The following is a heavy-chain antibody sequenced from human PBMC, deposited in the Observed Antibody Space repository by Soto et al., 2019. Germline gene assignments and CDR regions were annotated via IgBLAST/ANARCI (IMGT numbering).Heavy chain of an antibody. Sequence: GGSLRLFCAASGFTFSNAWMSWVRQAPGKGLEWVGRIKSKTDGGTTDYAAPVKGRFTISRDDSKNTLYLQMNSLKTEDTAVYYCTTAPLITMVRGGYDPWGQGTLVTVSS. V-gene: IGHV3-15*01. CDR3: TTAPLITMVRGGYDP. CDR1: GFTFSNAW. J-gene: IGHJ5*02. D-gene: IGHD3-10*01. CDR2: IKSKTDGGTT.